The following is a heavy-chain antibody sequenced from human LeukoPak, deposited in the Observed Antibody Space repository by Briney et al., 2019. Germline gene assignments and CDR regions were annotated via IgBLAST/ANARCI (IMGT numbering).Heavy chain of an antibody. CDR2: IRYDGSNK. CDR1: GFTFSSYG. D-gene: IGHD3-22*01. Sequence: GGSLRLSCAASGFTFSSYGMHWVRQAPGKGLEWVAFIRYDGSNKYYADSVKGRFTISRDNSKNTLYLQMNSLRAEDTAVYYCAKFQPYYYDSSGYYRDYWGQGTLVTVSS. J-gene: IGHJ4*02. CDR3: AKFQPYYYDSSGYYRDY. V-gene: IGHV3-30*02.